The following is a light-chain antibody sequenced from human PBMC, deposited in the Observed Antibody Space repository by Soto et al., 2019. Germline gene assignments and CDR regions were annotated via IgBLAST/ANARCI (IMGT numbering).Light chain of an antibody. CDR1: QSRRDT. Sequence: EIVRTQSPATLSVSPGGRATLSCSASQSRRDTLAWYQQKPGQAPRLLIHGASTRAPGFPARFSGSGSGTDFTLTISSLQSEDFAVYYGQQYDNWPWTFGQGTKVEIK. CDR3: QQYDNWPWT. CDR2: GAS. J-gene: IGKJ1*01. V-gene: IGKV3-15*01.